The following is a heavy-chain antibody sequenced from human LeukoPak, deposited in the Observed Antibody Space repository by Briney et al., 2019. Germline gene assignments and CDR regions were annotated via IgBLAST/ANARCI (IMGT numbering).Heavy chain of an antibody. CDR3: ARLAMSTYYYGSGSGGWFDP. CDR2: IYPGDSDT. V-gene: IGHV5-51*01. D-gene: IGHD3-10*01. Sequence: GESLKISCKGSGYSFTSYWIGWVRQMPGKGLEWMGIIYPGDSDTRYSPSFQGQVTISADKSISTAYLQWSSLKASDTAMYYCARLAMSTYYYGSGSGGWFDPWGQGTLVTVSS. J-gene: IGHJ5*02. CDR1: GYSFTSYW.